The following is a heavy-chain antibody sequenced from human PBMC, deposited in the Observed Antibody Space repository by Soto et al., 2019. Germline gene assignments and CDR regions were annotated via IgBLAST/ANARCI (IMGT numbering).Heavy chain of an antibody. CDR1: GFTVSNAW. V-gene: IGHV3-15*07. CDR2: IKSKADGGTT. CDR3: TILWHYYEPSPMDV. Sequence: GGSLRLSCAASGFTVSNAWMNWVRQAPGKGLEWVGHIKSKADGGTTDFAAPVKGRFTMSRDDSKNTLYLQMNSLKTEDTAVYYCTILWHYYEPSPMDVWGQGTTVTVYS. J-gene: IGHJ6*02. D-gene: IGHD3-22*01.